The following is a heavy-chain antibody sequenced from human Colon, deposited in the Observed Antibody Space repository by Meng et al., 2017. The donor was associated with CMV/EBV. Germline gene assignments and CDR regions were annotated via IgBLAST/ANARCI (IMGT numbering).Heavy chain of an antibody. V-gene: IGHV4-39*07. CDR2: IYYSGST. J-gene: IGHJ6*02. CDR1: GGSISSSSYY. Sequence: GSLRLSCTVSGGSISSSSYYWGWIRQPPGKGLEWIGSIYYSGSTNYNPSLKSRVTISVDTSKNQFSLKLSSVTAADTAVYYCARNSRYYYYGMDVWGQGTTVTVSS. D-gene: IGHD2-21*01. CDR3: ARNSRYYYYGMDV.